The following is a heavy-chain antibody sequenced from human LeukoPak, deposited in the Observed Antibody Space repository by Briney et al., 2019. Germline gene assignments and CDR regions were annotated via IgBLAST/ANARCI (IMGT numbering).Heavy chain of an antibody. CDR1: GYTFTGYY. CDR2: INPNSGGT. CDR3: AREEGSPVSIGNWFDP. J-gene: IGHJ5*02. V-gene: IGHV1-2*02. D-gene: IGHD1-26*01. Sequence: ASVKVSSKASGYTFTGYYMHWVRQAPGQGLEWMGWINPNSGGTNYAQKFQGRVTMTRDTSISTAYMELSRLRSDDTAVYYCAREEGSPVSIGNWFDPWGQGTLVTVSS.